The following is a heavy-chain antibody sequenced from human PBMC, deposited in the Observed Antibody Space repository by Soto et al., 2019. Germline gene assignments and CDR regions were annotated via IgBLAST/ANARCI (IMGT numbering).Heavy chain of an antibody. CDR1: GGSISSGDYC. D-gene: IGHD3-10*01. CDR2: IYYSGST. J-gene: IGHJ5*02. Sequence: PSETLYLTCTVSGGSISSGDYCWSCIRQPPGKGLEWIGYIYYSGSTYYNPSLKSRVTISVDTSKNQFSLKLSSVTAADTAVYYCARGAKAPGGWFGELTGWFDPWGQGTLVTVSS. CDR3: ARGAKAPGGWFGELTGWFDP. V-gene: IGHV4-30-4*01.